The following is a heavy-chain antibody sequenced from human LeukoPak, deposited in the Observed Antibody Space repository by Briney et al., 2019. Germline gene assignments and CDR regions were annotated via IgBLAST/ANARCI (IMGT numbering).Heavy chain of an antibody. V-gene: IGHV3-21*01. CDR3: ARDSGSYPPYFDY. J-gene: IGHJ4*02. D-gene: IGHD1-26*01. Sequence: GGTLRLPCAASGFIFSSYGTNWVRQAPGKGLEWVSSLSRSSTYIYYADSVKGRFTISRDNAKNSLYLQMNSLRAEDTAVYYCARDSGSYPPYFDYWGQGTLVTVSS. CDR2: LSRSSTYI. CDR1: GFIFSSYG.